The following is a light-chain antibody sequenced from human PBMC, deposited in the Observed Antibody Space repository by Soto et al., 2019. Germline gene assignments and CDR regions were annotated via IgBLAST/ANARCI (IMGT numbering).Light chain of an antibody. J-gene: IGLJ3*02. CDR2: KVS. Sequence: QSALTQPASVSVSPRQSITISCTGTSSDVGDGDFVSWYQQRPGNAPKLMIYKVSNRPSGVSNRFSGSKSGNTASLTISGRQAEDEADYYCCSYTRSYTWVFGGGTKLTV. V-gene: IGLV2-14*01. CDR1: SSDVGDGDF. CDR3: CSYTRSYTWV.